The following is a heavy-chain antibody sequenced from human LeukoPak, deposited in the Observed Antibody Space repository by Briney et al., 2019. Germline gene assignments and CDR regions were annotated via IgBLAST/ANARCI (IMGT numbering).Heavy chain of an antibody. J-gene: IGHJ4*02. CDR2: IKRKSDGETV. D-gene: IGHD1-14*01. CDR3: TTSGGNRDYFDY. CDR1: GFYFINAW. V-gene: IGHV3-15*01. Sequence: GGSLRLSCAGSGFYFINAWISWVRQSPGQGLEWVGHIKRKSDGETVDFAAPVNGRFSISRDDSKNTVYLQMNGLRIEDTGVYYCTTSGGNRDYFDYWGQGTLVTVSS.